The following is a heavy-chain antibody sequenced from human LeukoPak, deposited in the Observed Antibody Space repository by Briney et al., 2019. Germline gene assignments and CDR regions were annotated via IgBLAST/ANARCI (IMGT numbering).Heavy chain of an antibody. D-gene: IGHD3-3*01. CDR1: GFTFSSYG. CDR2: IRYDGSNK. V-gene: IGHV3-30*02. Sequence: GGSLRLSCAASGFTFSSYGMHWVRQAPGKGLEWVAFIRYDGSNKYYADSVKGRFTISRDNSKNTLYLQMNSLRAEDTAVYYCAKGKIFGVVKRYFDYWGQGTLVTVSS. J-gene: IGHJ4*02. CDR3: AKGKIFGVVKRYFDY.